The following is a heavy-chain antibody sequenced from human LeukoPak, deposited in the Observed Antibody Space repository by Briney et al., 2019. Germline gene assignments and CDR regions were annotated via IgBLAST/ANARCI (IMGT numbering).Heavy chain of an antibody. J-gene: IGHJ4*02. V-gene: IGHV1-2*02. CDR1: GYTFTGYY. CDR3: AREAMRGGAGSYSFDY. Sequence: ASVKVSCKASGYTFTGYYMHWVRQAPGQGLEWMGWINPNSGGTNYAQKFQGRVTMPRDTSISTAYMELSRLRSDDTAVYYCAREAMRGGAGSYSFDYWGQGTLVTVSS. D-gene: IGHD1-26*01. CDR2: INPNSGGT.